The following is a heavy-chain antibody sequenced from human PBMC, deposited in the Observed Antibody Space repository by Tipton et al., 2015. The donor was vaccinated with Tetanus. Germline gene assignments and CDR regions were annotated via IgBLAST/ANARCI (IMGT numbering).Heavy chain of an antibody. Sequence: QVQLVQSGAELKKPGASVKVSCTASGYTFTGYYMYWVRQAPGQGLEWVGWIDPNSGDTIYAQNFQGRVTMTRDTSMSTVYMELSRLRTDDTAVYYCARDRGDYIYYGMDVWGPGSTVTVS. D-gene: IGHD3-22*01. J-gene: IGHJ6*02. CDR3: ARDRGDYIYYGMDV. CDR1: GYTFTGYY. V-gene: IGHV1-2*02. CDR2: IDPNSGDT.